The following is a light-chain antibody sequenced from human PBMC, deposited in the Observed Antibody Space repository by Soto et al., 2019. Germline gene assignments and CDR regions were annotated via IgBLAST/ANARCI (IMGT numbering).Light chain of an antibody. V-gene: IGLV2-8*01. J-gene: IGLJ2*01. CDR2: EVN. Sequence: QSALTQPPSASGSPGQSVTISCTGTSSDVGSYNYVSWYQQHPGKAPKLMIYEVNKRPSGVPDRFSGSKSGNTASLTVSGLQADDEADYYCSSYAGSNNFVFGGGTKLTVL. CDR1: SSDVGSYNY. CDR3: SSYAGSNNFV.